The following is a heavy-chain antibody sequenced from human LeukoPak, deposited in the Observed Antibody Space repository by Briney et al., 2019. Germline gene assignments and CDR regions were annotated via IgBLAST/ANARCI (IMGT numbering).Heavy chain of an antibody. CDR3: ARGGPYCSSTSCATINWFDP. V-gene: IGHV3-20*04. J-gene: IGHJ5*02. D-gene: IGHD2-2*01. Sequence: PGGSLRLSCAASGFTFSSYAMSWVRQAPGKGLEWVSGISWNGGSAGYADSVKGRFTVSRDNAKNSLYLQMNSLRVEDTALYYCARGGPYCSSTSCATINWFDPWGQGILVTVSS. CDR2: ISWNGGSA. CDR1: GFTFSSYA.